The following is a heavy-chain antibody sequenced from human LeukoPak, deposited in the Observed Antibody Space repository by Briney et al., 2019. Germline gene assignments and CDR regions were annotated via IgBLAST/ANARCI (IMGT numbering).Heavy chain of an antibody. CDR3: ARGDNTATTFDY. J-gene: IGHJ4*02. CDR2: INPNSGGT. CDR1: GYTFTDYY. Sequence: ASVKVSCKASGYTFTDYYMHWVRQAPGQGLEWMGWINPNSGGTNCAQKFQGRVTMTRDTSISTAYMELSRLRSDDTAVYYCARGDNTATTFDYWGQGTLVTVSS. D-gene: IGHD5-18*01. V-gene: IGHV1-2*02.